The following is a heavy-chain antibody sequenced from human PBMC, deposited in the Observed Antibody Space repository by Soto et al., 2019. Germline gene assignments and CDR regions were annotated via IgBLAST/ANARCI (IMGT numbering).Heavy chain of an antibody. Sequence: SETLSFTRTVSGGSISSYYWSWIRQPPGKGLERIGYIYYSGSTNYNPSLKSRVTISVDTSKNQFSLRRSSVTAADTAVYYCARDNRRYDFWSGYPDPYFGCWGQGTRGTASS. CDR3: ARDNRRYDFWSGYPDPYFGC. CDR1: GGSISSYY. V-gene: IGHV4-59*01. CDR2: IYYSGST. D-gene: IGHD3-3*01. J-gene: IGHJ4*02.